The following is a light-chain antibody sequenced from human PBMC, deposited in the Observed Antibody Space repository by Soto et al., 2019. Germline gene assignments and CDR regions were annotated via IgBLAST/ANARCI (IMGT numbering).Light chain of an antibody. V-gene: IGLV2-14*01. J-gene: IGLJ2*01. CDR3: SSYTTKSTLV. Sequence: QSVLTQPASVSGSPGQSITISCTGTSSDVGAYKYVSWYLQYPGKAPKILIYEVSNRPSGVSNRFSGSKSGNTASLTISGLQAEDEADYYCSSYTTKSTLVFGGGTKLTVL. CDR1: SSDVGAYKY. CDR2: EVS.